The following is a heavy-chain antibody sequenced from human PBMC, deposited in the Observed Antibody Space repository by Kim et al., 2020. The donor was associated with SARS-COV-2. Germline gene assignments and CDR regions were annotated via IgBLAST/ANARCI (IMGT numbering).Heavy chain of an antibody. V-gene: IGHV1-69*13. D-gene: IGHD3-10*01. J-gene: IGHJ4*02. CDR3: ARGWSTGGDGSGCYYVY. CDR2: IIPIFGNS. CDR1: GYSFSNYA. Sequence: SVKVSCKASGYSFSNYAIRWVRQAPGQGLEWMGGIIPIFGNSNYAQKFQGRVTITADESMSTAYMQLSRLRSEDTAMYYCARGWSTGGDGSGCYYVYWGQGTLVTVSS.